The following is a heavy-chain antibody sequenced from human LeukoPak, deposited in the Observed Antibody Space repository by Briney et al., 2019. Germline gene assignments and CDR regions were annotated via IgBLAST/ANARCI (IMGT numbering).Heavy chain of an antibody. J-gene: IGHJ4*02. CDR3: ARDREMATTKGGFDY. D-gene: IGHD5-24*01. CDR1: GFTFSSYW. CDR2: IKQDGSEK. V-gene: IGHV3-7*01. Sequence: GGSLRLSCAASGFTFSSYWMSWVRQAPGKGLEWVANIKQDGSEKYYVDSVKGRFTISRDNAKNSLYLQMNSLRAEDTAVYYCARDREMATTKGGFDYWGQGTLVTVSS.